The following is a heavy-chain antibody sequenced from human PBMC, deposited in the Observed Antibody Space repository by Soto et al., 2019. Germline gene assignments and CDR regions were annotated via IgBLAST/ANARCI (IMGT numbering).Heavy chain of an antibody. V-gene: IGHV5-51*01. CDR2: IYPDDSDT. Sequence: GESLKISCKTSGYQFAIHWIAWVRQMPGKGLEWMGIIYPDDSDTRYSPSFQGQVTISADKSISTAYLQWSSLKASDTAMYYCARHGVDFVCPDYWGQGTLVTVSS. CDR3: ARHGVDFVCPDY. J-gene: IGHJ4*02. CDR1: GYQFAIHW. D-gene: IGHD2-8*01.